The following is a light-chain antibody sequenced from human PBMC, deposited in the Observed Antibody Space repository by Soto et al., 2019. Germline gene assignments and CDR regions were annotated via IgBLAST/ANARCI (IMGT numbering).Light chain of an antibody. Sequence: DIQMTQSPSSLSASVGDRVTITCRASQNINTYLNWYQQKPGKAPNLLIYAASNLQNGVPPRFSGGGSGTDFTLTITSLQPGDFATCYCHQSFHSRLTFGGGTKVEIK. CDR1: QNINTY. CDR3: HQSFHSRLT. CDR2: AAS. J-gene: IGKJ4*01. V-gene: IGKV1-39*01.